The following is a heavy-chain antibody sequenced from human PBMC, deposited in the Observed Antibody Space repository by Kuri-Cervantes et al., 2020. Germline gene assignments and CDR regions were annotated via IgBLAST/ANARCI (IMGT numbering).Heavy chain of an antibody. CDR2: ISSSSSTI. V-gene: IGHV3-48*01. J-gene: IGHJ6*03. CDR1: GFTFTTYS. D-gene: IGHD7-27*01. Sequence: GGSLKISCAASGFTFTTYSMNWVRQAPGKGLEWVAYISSSSSTIYYADSVKGRFTISRDNAKNSLYLQMNSLRAEDTAVYYCARDPSALGIDYYYYYMDVWGKGTTVTVSS. CDR3: ARDPSALGIDYYYYYMDV.